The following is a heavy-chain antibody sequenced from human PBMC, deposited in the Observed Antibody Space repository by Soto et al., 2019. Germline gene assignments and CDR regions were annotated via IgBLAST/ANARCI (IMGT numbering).Heavy chain of an antibody. D-gene: IGHD1-26*01. CDR1: GGSFSGYY. V-gene: IGHV4-34*01. J-gene: IGHJ4*02. Sequence: QVQLQQWGAGLLKPSETLSLTCAVYGGSFSGYYWSWIRQPPGKGLEWIGEISQSGSTNYNPSLKSRVTISVDPSKNQFSLKLSSVTAADTAVYYCARGKVGAIAVDYWGQGTLVTVSS. CDR2: ISQSGST. CDR3: ARGKVGAIAVDY.